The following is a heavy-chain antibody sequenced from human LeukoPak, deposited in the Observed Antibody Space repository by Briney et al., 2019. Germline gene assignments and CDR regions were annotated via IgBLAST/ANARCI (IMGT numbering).Heavy chain of an antibody. CDR3: ARVASSVMDY. Sequence: SETLSLTCTVSGVSISPFYWSWIRQPPGEGLEWIGYIHYSGSTNYNPSLTSRVTMSLDTSKNQFSLKMNSVTTADTAVYYCARVASSVMDYWGQGILVTVSS. CDR1: GVSISPFY. CDR2: IHYSGST. J-gene: IGHJ4*02. D-gene: IGHD2-8*01. V-gene: IGHV4-59*01.